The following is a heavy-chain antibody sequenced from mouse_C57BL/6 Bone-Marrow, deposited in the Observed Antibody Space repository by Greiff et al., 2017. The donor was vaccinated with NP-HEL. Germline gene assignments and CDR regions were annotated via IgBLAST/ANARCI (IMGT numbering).Heavy chain of an antibody. D-gene: IGHD1-1*01. CDR1: GYTFTSYG. Sequence: QVQLQQSGAELARPGASVKLSCKASGYTFTSYGISWVKQRTGQGLEWIGEIYPRSGNTYYNEKFKGKATLTADKSSSTAYMELRSLTSEDSAVYFCANYYGSSYGYFDVWGTGTTVTVSS. J-gene: IGHJ1*03. CDR3: ANYYGSSYGYFDV. CDR2: IYPRSGNT. V-gene: IGHV1-81*01.